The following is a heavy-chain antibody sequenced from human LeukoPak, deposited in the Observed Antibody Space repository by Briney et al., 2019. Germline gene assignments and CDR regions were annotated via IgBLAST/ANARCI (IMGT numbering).Heavy chain of an antibody. CDR1: GYTFTSYG. J-gene: IGHJ4*02. V-gene: IGHV1-18*01. D-gene: IGHD3-9*01. CDR3: ARDSYYDILTGYYKGGDFDY. Sequence: GASVKVSCKASGYTFTSYGISWVRQAPGQGLEWMGWISAYNGNTNYAQKLQGRVTMTTDTSTSTAYMELRSLRSDDTAVYYCARDSYYDILTGYYKGGDFDYWGQGTLVTVSP. CDR2: ISAYNGNT.